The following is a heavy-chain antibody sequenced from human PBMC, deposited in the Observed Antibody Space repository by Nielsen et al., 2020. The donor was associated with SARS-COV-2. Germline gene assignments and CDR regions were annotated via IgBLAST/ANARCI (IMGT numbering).Heavy chain of an antibody. CDR1: GGSISSSSYY. D-gene: IGHD3-22*01. CDR3: ARHGEIMIVVSVFDP. Sequence: SETLSLTCTVSGGSISSSSYYWGWIRQPPGKGLEWIGSIYYSGSTYYNPSLKSRVTISVDTSKNQFSLKLSSVTAADTAVYHCARHGEIMIVVSVFDPWGQGTLVTVSS. CDR2: IYYSGST. V-gene: IGHV4-39*01. J-gene: IGHJ5*02.